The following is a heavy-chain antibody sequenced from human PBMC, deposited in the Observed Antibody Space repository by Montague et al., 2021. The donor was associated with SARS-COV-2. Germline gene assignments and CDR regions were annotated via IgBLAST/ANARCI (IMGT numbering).Heavy chain of an antibody. Sequence: SETLSLTCTVSGGSISSSSYYWGWIRQPPGRGLEWIGSIYYNGSTYYNPSLKSRVTISVDTSKNQFSLKLSSVTAADTAVYHCARDLNEYSSSGGFDYWGQGTLVTVSS. D-gene: IGHD6-6*01. CDR1: GGSISSSSYY. CDR3: ARDLNEYSSSGGFDY. V-gene: IGHV4-39*07. J-gene: IGHJ4*02. CDR2: IYYNGST.